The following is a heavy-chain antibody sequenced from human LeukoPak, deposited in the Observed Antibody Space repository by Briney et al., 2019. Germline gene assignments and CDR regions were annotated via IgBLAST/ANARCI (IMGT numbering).Heavy chain of an antibody. CDR1: GFTFIYHA. CDR3: AKEDSSSWYSGDDAFDI. V-gene: IGHV3-30-3*01. Sequence: GGSLRLSCAASGFTFIYHAMHWVRQAPGKGLEWVAVISSDGTNKYYAESVKGRFTISRDNSRNTLFLQMNSLRAEDTAVYYCAKEDSSSWYSGDDAFDIWGQGTMVTVSS. J-gene: IGHJ3*02. CDR2: ISSDGTNK. D-gene: IGHD6-13*01.